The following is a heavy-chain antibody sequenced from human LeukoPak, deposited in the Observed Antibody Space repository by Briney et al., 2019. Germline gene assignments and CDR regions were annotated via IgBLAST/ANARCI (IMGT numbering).Heavy chain of an antibody. J-gene: IGHJ4*02. V-gene: IGHV4-59*08. CDR1: GGSFSGYY. CDR3: ARQDRGLMDY. D-gene: IGHD2-8*01. Sequence: SETLSLTCAVYGGSFSGYYWSWIRQPPGKGLEWIGYIYYSGSTNYNPSLKSRATISVDTSKNQFSLKLSSVTAADTAVYYCARQDRGLMDYWGQGTLVTVSS. CDR2: IYYSGST.